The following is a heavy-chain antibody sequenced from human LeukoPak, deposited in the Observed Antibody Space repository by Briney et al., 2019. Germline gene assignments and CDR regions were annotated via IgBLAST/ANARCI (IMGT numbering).Heavy chain of an antibody. J-gene: IGHJ4*02. Sequence: GGSLRLSCAASGFTFSSYAMSWVRQAPGKGLEWASAISGSGGSTYYADSVKGRFTISRDNSKNTLYLQMNSLRAEDTAVYYCAKDRHSSGYYQSPIDYWGQGTLVTVSS. CDR1: GFTFSSYA. V-gene: IGHV3-23*01. CDR3: AKDRHSSGYYQSPIDY. CDR2: ISGSGGST. D-gene: IGHD3-22*01.